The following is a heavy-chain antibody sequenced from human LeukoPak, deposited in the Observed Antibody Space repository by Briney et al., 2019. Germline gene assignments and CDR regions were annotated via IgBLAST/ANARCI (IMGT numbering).Heavy chain of an antibody. CDR2: IYYSGST. D-gene: IGHD6-13*01. CDR1: GGSISSSSYY. Sequence: KPSETLSLTCTVSGGSISSSSYYWGWIRQPPGKGLEWIGSIYYSGSTYYNPSLKSRVTISVDTSKNQFSLRLSSVTAADTAVYYCARQSRGIAAAGTGRWFDPWGQGTLVTVSS. V-gene: IGHV4-39*01. CDR3: ARQSRGIAAAGTGRWFDP. J-gene: IGHJ5*02.